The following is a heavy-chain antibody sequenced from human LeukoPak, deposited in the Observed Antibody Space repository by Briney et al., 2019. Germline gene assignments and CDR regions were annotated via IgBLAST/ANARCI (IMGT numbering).Heavy chain of an antibody. CDR1: GGSISSYY. CDR2: IYYSGST. J-gene: IGHJ4*02. V-gene: IGHV4-59*08. CDR3: ARVFSSGWYLSYFDY. D-gene: IGHD6-19*01. Sequence: PSETLSLTCTVSGGSISSYYWSWIRQPPGKGLEWIGYIYYSGSTNYNPSLKSRVTISVDTSKNQFSLKLSSVTAADTAVYYCARVFSSGWYLSYFDYWGQGTLVTVSS.